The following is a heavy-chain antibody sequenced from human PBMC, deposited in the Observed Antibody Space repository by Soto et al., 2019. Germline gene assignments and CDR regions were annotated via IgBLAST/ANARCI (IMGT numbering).Heavy chain of an antibody. D-gene: IGHD3-3*01. V-gene: IGHV3-23*01. CDR3: VPTRLNTYYDFWIGYPLLDY. Sequence: GGSLRLSCAASGFTFSSYSMSWVRQAPGKGLEWVSAISGSGGSTYYADSVKGRVTISRDNSNNTLYLQMNSLRAEDTAVYYCVPTRLNTYYDFWIGYPLLDYWGQGTLVTVSS. CDR1: GFTFSSYS. J-gene: IGHJ4*02. CDR2: ISGSGGST.